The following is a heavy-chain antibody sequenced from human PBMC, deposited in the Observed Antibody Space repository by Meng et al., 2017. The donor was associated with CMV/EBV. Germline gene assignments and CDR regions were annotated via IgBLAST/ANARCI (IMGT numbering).Heavy chain of an antibody. CDR2: ISSSSSYI. Sequence: GGSLRLSCTVSGGSISSYYWSWVRQAPGKGLEWVSSISSSSSYIYYADSVKGRFTISRDNAKNSLYLQMNSLRAEDTAVYYCAPLLTYYDFWSGYRYGMDVWGQGTTVTVSS. V-gene: IGHV3-21*01. D-gene: IGHD3-3*01. CDR3: APLLTYYDFWSGYRYGMDV. CDR1: GGSISSYY. J-gene: IGHJ6*02.